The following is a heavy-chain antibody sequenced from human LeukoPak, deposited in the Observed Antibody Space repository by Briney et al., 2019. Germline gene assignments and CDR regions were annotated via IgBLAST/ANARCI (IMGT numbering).Heavy chain of an antibody. Sequence: GGSLRLSCAASGFTFSSYEMNWVRQAPGKGLEWVSCISSSGSTIYYADSVKGRFTISRDNAKNSLYLQMNSLRAEDTAVYYCARGPQHTRGVLDYWGQGTLVTVSS. CDR2: ISSSGSTI. CDR3: ARGPQHTRGVLDY. V-gene: IGHV3-48*03. D-gene: IGHD3-10*01. CDR1: GFTFSSYE. J-gene: IGHJ4*02.